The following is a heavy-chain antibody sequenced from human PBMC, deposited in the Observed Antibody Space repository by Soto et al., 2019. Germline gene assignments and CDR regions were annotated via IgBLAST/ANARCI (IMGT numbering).Heavy chain of an antibody. CDR2: ISYDGSNK. V-gene: IGHV3-30*18. CDR1: GFTFSSYG. CDR3: AKDKGMVATGPFDY. Sequence: QVQLVESGGGVVQPGRSLRLSCAASGFTFSSYGMHWVRQAPGKGLEWVAVISYDGSNKYYADSVKGRFTISRDNSKNTLYLQMNSLRAEDTAVDYCAKDKGMVATGPFDYWGQGPLVTPCS. D-gene: IGHD5-12*01. J-gene: IGHJ4*02.